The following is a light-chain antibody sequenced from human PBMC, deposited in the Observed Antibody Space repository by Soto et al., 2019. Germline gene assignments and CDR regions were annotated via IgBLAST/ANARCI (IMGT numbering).Light chain of an antibody. CDR3: QKYYSYPLT. J-gene: IGKJ4*01. CDR2: AAS. V-gene: IGKV1-39*01. Sequence: DIQMTQSPSSLPASVGDRVTITCRASQSISSFLNWYQKKAGKAPKLLIYAASTLQSGVPSRFSGSGSGTDFTLTISSLQPEDVATYYCQKYYSYPLTFGGGTKVDIK. CDR1: QSISSF.